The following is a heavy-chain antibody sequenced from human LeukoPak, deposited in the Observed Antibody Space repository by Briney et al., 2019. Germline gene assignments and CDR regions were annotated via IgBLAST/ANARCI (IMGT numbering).Heavy chain of an antibody. CDR2: ISRRDDYT. Sequence: PGGSLRLSCAASGFAFSSYAMSWVRQPPGMGLEWVSVISRRDDYTYYADSVKGRFTISRDNSKNTLYLQMNTRPAEDTTVYYCTNVQRSGSIQDFWGHGTLVTVSS. CDR3: TNVQRSGSIQDF. V-gene: IGHV3-23*01. D-gene: IGHD3-10*01. J-gene: IGHJ4*03. CDR1: GFAFSSYA.